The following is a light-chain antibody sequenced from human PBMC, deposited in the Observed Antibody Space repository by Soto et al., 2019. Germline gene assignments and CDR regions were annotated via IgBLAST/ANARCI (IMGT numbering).Light chain of an antibody. Sequence: LTKYPGKGSLCLGKEANRAGRTSQRVSSNYLAWYQQKPGQAPRLLIYSTSTRAASIPDRFSVRGSGTDFTLPMSRLERADSAVYYGQQYGSSGTVSQGTKVDIK. CDR2: STS. V-gene: IGKV3-20*01. J-gene: IGKJ1*01. CDR1: QRVSSNY. CDR3: QQYGSSGT.